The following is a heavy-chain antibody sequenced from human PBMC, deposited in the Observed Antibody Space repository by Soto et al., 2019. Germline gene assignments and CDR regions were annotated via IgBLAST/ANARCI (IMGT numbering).Heavy chain of an antibody. Sequence: QLQLQESGPGLVKPSETLSLTCTVSGGSISSSSYYWGWIRQPPGKGLEWIGSIYYSGSTYYNPSLKSRVTISVDTSKNQFSLKLSSVTAADTAVYYCARRCSGGSCYSRYSFDYWGQGTLVTVSS. J-gene: IGHJ4*02. D-gene: IGHD2-15*01. CDR1: GGSISSSSYY. CDR2: IYYSGST. V-gene: IGHV4-39*01. CDR3: ARRCSGGSCYSRYSFDY.